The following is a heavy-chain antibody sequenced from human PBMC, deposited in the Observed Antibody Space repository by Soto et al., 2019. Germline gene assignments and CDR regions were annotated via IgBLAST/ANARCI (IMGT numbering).Heavy chain of an antibody. D-gene: IGHD1-26*01. V-gene: IGHV3-15*01. CDR3: TTDREWELISEPFDY. J-gene: IGHJ4*02. Sequence: PGGSLRLSCAASGFTFSNAWMSWVRQAPGKGLEWVGRIKSKTDGGTTDYAAPVKGRFTISRDDSKNTLYLQMNSLKTEDTAVYYCTTDREWELISEPFDYWGQGTLVTVSS. CDR2: IKSKTDGGTT. CDR1: GFTFSNAW.